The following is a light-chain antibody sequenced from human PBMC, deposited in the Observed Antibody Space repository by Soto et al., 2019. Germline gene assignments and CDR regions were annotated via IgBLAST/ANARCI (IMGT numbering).Light chain of an antibody. Sequence: EVLMSQSPATLSVSPGERATLSWRASQSVDSNLAWYQQKPGQAPRLLIDGASTRATVISARFSGSGSGTDFTLTISRLEPEDVAVYYCQQYGSSPRTFGQGTRLEIK. V-gene: IGKV3-15*01. CDR1: QSVDSN. CDR3: QQYGSSPRT. J-gene: IGKJ5*01. CDR2: GAS.